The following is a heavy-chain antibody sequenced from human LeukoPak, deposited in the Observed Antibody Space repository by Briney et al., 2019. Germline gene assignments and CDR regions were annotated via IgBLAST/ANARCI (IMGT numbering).Heavy chain of an antibody. J-gene: IGHJ4*02. CDR3: ARGRGCDY. V-gene: IGHV3-7*01. D-gene: IGHD3-10*01. CDR2: IKQDGSDK. CDR1: GFTFSSSS. Sequence: GGSLRLSCVASGFTFSSSSMTWVRQAPGKGLEWVANIKQDGSDKYYGDSVKGRFTVSRDNGKNSLYLQINNLRAEDTAVYYCARGRGCDYWGQGTLVTVSS.